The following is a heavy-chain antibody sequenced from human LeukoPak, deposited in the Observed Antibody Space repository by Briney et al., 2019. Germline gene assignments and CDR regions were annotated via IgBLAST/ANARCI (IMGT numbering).Heavy chain of an antibody. Sequence: PGGSLTLSCAASGVTFSSYAINWVRQPPGKGLEWVSACGTSGDTYYADSVRGRFTISRDNAKNTVYLQMSSLRAEDTAVYYCARDPLGGYVKDYWGQGTLVTVSS. CDR1: GVTFSSYA. CDR2: CGTSGDT. V-gene: IGHV3-23*01. CDR3: ARDPLGGYVKDY. J-gene: IGHJ4*02. D-gene: IGHD5-12*01.